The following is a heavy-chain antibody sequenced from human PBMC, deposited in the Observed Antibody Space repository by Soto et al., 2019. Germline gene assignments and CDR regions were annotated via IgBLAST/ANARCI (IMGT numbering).Heavy chain of an antibody. CDR1: GGSISSGGYY. V-gene: IGHV4-31*03. D-gene: IGHD2-15*01. J-gene: IGHJ6*02. Sequence: QVQLQESGPGLVKPSQTLSLTCTVSGGSISSGGYYWSWIRQHPGKGLEWIGYIYYSGSTYYNPSLKSRLTISVDTSKNQFSLKLSSVTAADTAVYYCARKVVVYYYGMDVWGQGTTVTVSS. CDR3: ARKVVVYYYGMDV. CDR2: IYYSGST.